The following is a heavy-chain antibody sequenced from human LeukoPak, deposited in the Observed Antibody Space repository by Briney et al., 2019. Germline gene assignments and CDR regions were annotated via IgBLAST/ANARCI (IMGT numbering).Heavy chain of an antibody. CDR1: GFTFSTYS. CDR2: IDVTTGIS. J-gene: IGHJ4*02. V-gene: IGHV3-23*01. CDR3: AKVNYYHTYF. D-gene: IGHD3-22*01. Sequence: GGSLRLSCAASGFTFSTYSMSWVRQAPGKGLEGVSTIDVTTGISYYADSVKGRFTISRDNFQNTLFLQLNNLRVDDTAVYYCAKVNYYHTYFWGQGTLLTVSS.